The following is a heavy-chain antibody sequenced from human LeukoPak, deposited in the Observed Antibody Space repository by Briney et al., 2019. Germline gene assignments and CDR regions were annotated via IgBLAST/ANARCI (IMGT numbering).Heavy chain of an antibody. CDR3: AKERRRVDTEMVRSYYFEN. CDR1: GVTFSSSA. J-gene: IGHJ4*02. CDR2: ITGNGATT. Sequence: GGSLRLSCAASGVTFSSSAMSWARQTPGKGREWVSSITGNGATTYYPDSVKGRFTISRDNSKNTLSLQMNSLRAEDTAVYYCAKERRRVDTEMVRSYYFENWGQGTLVTVSS. D-gene: IGHD5-18*01. V-gene: IGHV3-23*01.